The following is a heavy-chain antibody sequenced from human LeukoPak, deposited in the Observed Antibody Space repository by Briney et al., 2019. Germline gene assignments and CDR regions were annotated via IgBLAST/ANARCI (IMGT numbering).Heavy chain of an antibody. CDR3: ARHESSSGWDY. D-gene: IGHD6-19*01. Sequence: LAGGSLRLSCAASGFTFSSYAMSWVRQAPGKGLEWVSAISGSGGSTYYADSVKGRFTISRDNSKNTLYLQMNSLRAEDTAVYYCARHESSSGWDYWGQGTLVTVSS. J-gene: IGHJ4*02. CDR1: GFTFSSYA. CDR2: ISGSGGST. V-gene: IGHV3-23*01.